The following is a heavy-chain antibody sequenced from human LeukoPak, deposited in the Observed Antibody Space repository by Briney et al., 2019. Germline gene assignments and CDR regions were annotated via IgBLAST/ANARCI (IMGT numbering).Heavy chain of an antibody. CDR2: ISYDGSNK. V-gene: IGHV3-30*03. Sequence: GGSLRLSCAASGFTFSSYGMHWVRQAPGKGLEWVAVISYDGSNKYYADSVKGRFTISRDNSKNTLYLQMNSLRAEDTAVYYCARDQGDIVVVVAAKGYYGMDVWGQGTTVTVS. CDR3: ARDQGDIVVVVAAKGYYGMDV. J-gene: IGHJ6*02. CDR1: GFTFSSYG. D-gene: IGHD2-15*01.